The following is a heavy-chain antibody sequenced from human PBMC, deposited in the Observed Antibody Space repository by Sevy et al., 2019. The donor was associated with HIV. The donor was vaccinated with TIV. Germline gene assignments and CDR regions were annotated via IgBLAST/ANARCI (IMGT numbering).Heavy chain of an antibody. CDR3: ARDLGGYSYGPFDY. Sequence: GGSLRLSCTASGFTFSSSGIHWVRQAPGKGLEWVAVIWFDGDNKYYGDSVRGRFTISRDNSKNTLYLQMNSLRAEDTAVYYCARDLGGYSYGPFDYWGQRTLVTDSS. CDR1: GFTFSSSG. CDR2: IWFDGDNK. V-gene: IGHV3-33*01. D-gene: IGHD5-18*01. J-gene: IGHJ4*02.